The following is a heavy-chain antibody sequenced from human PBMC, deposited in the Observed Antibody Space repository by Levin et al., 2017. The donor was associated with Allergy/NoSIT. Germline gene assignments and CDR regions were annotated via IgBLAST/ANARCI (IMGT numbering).Heavy chain of an antibody. CDR1: GFTFSSYT. J-gene: IGHJ3*02. V-gene: IGHV3-21*01. D-gene: IGHD2-8*01. CDR2: ITSDSTYM. CDR3: ARDEVMGATGDTFDI. Sequence: PGGSLRLSCAASGFTFSSYTMNWVRQTPGKGLEWVSTITSDSTYMYYADSVKGRFTISRDNAKNSLYLQMNSLRAEDTALYYCARDEVMGATGDTFDIWGQGTMVTVSS.